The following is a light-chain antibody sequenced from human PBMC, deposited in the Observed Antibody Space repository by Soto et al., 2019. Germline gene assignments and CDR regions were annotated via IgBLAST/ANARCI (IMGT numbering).Light chain of an antibody. CDR1: QSVGTS. CDR2: DVS. Sequence: EIVLTQSPDTLSLFPGERATLSCRASQSVGTSLAWYQQKPGQAPSLLISDVSNRATGIPARFSGSGSRTDFTLTISRLEPEDFAVYYCQQYGSSGTFGQGTKVDIK. J-gene: IGKJ1*01. CDR3: QQYGSSGT. V-gene: IGKV3-20*01.